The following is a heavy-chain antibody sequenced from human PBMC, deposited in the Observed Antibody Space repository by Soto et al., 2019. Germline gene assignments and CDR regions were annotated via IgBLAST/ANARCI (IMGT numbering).Heavy chain of an antibody. CDR3: ARAGKYYYGSGSPYYYGMDV. D-gene: IGHD3-10*01. Sequence: QVQLVQSGAEVKKPGASVKVSCKASGYTFTSYGVSWVRQAPGQGREWRGWISGYNGNTNYAQKLQGRVTMTTDTSTSTAYMELRSLRSDDTAVYYCARAGKYYYGSGSPYYYGMDVWGQGITVTVSS. CDR2: ISGYNGNT. V-gene: IGHV1-18*04. CDR1: GYTFTSYG. J-gene: IGHJ6*02.